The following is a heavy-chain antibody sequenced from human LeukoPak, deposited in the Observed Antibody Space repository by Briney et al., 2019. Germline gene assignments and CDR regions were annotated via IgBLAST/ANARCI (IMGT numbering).Heavy chain of an antibody. V-gene: IGHV3-66*02. J-gene: IGHJ4*02. CDR3: ARPYYYDSSGYYPYY. Sequence: GGSLRLSCAASGFTVSSSYMSWVRKAPGKGLEWVSVIYSGGSTYYADSVKGRFTISRDNSKNTLYLQMNSLRAEDTAVYYCARPYYYDSSGYYPYYWGQGTLVTVSS. D-gene: IGHD3-22*01. CDR2: IYSGGST. CDR1: GFTVSSSY.